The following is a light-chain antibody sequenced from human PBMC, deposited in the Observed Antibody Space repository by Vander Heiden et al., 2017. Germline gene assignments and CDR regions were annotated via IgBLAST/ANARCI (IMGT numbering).Light chain of an antibody. CDR3: QQYYSTPLT. V-gene: IGKV4-1*01. J-gene: IGKJ4*01. CDR2: WAS. CDR1: QSVLYSSNNKNY. Sequence: DIVMTQSPDSLAAPLDKSATTYCKSSQSVLYSSNNKNYLPWYQQKPGQPPKLLIYWASTRESGVPDRFSGSGSGTDFPLTISSLQAEDVAVYYCQQYYSTPLTFGGGTKVEIK.